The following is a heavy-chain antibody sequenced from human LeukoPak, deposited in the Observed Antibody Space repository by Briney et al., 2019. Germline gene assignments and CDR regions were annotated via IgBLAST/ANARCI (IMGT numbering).Heavy chain of an antibody. D-gene: IGHD3-10*01. J-gene: IGHJ4*02. V-gene: IGHV5-51*01. CDR2: IYPGDSHT. CDR1: GYSFTTYW. CDR3: ARPTYGSGSYYFDY. Sequence: GGALKISWKGSGYSFTTYWIAWVRQMPGKGLEWMGIIYPGDSHTRYSPSFEGQVTISADKSTSTAYLQWSSLKASDTAMYYCARPTYGSGSYYFDYWGQGTLVTVSS.